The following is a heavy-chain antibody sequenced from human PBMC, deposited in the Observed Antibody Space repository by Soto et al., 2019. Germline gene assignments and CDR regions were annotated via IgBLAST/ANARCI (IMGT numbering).Heavy chain of an antibody. CDR1: CYTLIRYG. Sequence: VASVKVSCKASCYTLIRYGITRGRQAPGPRLEWLGWISPYNDYTIYAQKLQGRVTLTTDTSTRTVHMEVRGLKSDDTAVYYCARGGYYDNSWGKLSHYGLDVWGQGTSVTVSS. V-gene: IGHV1-18*01. CDR2: ISPYNDYT. J-gene: IGHJ6*02. D-gene: IGHD3-16*01. CDR3: ARGGYYDNSWGKLSHYGLDV.